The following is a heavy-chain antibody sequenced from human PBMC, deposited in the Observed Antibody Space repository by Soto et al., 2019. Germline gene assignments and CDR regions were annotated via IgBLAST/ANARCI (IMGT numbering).Heavy chain of an antibody. D-gene: IGHD6-19*01. CDR3: ARSIAVTGTYFSGLDV. V-gene: IGHV5-51*01. CDR2: IYPGDLDT. J-gene: IGHJ6*02. Sequence: GESLKNSCKGSGGRFNSFWVAWVRQTPGKGLEWLGIIYPGDLDTRYTSSFQGHVIISADKSSSTVYLQWSSLKASDTAMYYCARSIAVTGTYFSGLDVWGQGTPVTVSS. CDR1: GGRFNSFW.